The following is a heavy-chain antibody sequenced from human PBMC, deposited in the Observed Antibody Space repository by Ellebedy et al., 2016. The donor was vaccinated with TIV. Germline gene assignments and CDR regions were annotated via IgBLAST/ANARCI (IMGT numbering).Heavy chain of an antibody. V-gene: IGHV3-13*01. Sequence: GESLKISXAASGFTFSRYDMHWVRQSTRKGLEWVASIDNAGDTYYPGSVKSRFTISRENAKNSLYLQMNSLRVEDTAVYYCTRFEIISGGGYGMDVWGQGTTVTVS. CDR1: GFTFSRYD. D-gene: IGHD3-16*01. CDR2: IDNAGDT. CDR3: TRFEIISGGGYGMDV. J-gene: IGHJ6*02.